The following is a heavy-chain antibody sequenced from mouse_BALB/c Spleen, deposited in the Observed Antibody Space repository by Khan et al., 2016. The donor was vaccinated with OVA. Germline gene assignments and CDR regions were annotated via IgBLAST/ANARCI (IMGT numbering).Heavy chain of an antibody. J-gene: IGHJ3*01. CDR2: IDPFSGDT. V-gene: IGHV1S135*01. CDR1: GYSFTSYY. D-gene: IGHD2-2*01. Sequence: VQLQQSGPELMKPEASVKISCKASGYSFTSYYIHWVIQSHGKSLEWIGYIDPFSGDTTYNQKFKGRATLTVDKSSSPAYLHLSNLTSEDSAVYYCTRHGYVAWFTYWGQGTLVTVSA. CDR3: TRHGYVAWFTY.